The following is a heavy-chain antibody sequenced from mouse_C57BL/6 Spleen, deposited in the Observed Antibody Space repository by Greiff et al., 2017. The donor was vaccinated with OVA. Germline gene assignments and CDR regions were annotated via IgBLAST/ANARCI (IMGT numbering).Heavy chain of an antibody. J-gene: IGHJ4*01. D-gene: IGHD1-1*01. CDR2: IDPSDSET. Sequence: VQLQQPGAELVRPGSSVKLSCKASGYTFTSYWMHWVKQRPIQGLEWIGNIDPSDSETHYNQKFKDKATLTVDKSSSTAYMQLSSLTSEDSAVYYCATEVVVAIEDYWGQGTSVTVSS. CDR3: ATEVVVAIEDY. V-gene: IGHV1-52*01. CDR1: GYTFTSYW.